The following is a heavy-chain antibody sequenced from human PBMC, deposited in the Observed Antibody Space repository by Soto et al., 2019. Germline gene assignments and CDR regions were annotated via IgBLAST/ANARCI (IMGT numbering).Heavy chain of an antibody. J-gene: IGHJ6*02. V-gene: IGHV3-30*18. CDR2: ISYDGSNK. Sequence: QVQLVESGGGVVQPGRSLRLSCAASGFTFSSYGMHWVRQAPGKGLEWVAVISYDGSNKYYADSVKGRFTISRDNSKNTLYLQMNSLRAEDTAVYYCAKERRLGHNYYYYYGMDVWGQGTTVTVSS. CDR3: AKERRLGHNYYYYYGMDV. CDR1: GFTFSSYG. D-gene: IGHD6-19*01.